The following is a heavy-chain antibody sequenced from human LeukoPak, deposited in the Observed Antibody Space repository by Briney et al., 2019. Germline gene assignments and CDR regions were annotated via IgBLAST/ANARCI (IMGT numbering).Heavy chain of an antibody. Sequence: SETLSLTCTVSGGSISSYYWSWIRQPPGKGLEWIGYIYYSGSTNYNPSLKSRVTISVDTSKNQFSLKLSSVIAADTAVYYCARGGQWLPLDYWGQGTLVTVSS. CDR1: GGSISSYY. CDR2: IYYSGST. D-gene: IGHD6-19*01. J-gene: IGHJ4*02. CDR3: ARGGQWLPLDY. V-gene: IGHV4-59*08.